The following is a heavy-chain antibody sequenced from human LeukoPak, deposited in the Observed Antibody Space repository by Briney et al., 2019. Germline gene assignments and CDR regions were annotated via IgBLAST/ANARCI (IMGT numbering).Heavy chain of an antibody. D-gene: IGHD1-1*01. CDR1: GFTFSSYA. CDR3: AKAGIGADGAGFLCEY. CDR2: ASYYVGKQ. V-gene: IGHV3-23*01. Sequence: GGSLRLSCAASGFTFSSYAMSWVRQAPGKGLEGVSTASYYVGKQYHADSVRGRFTVSRDNSRNTVSLQMSSLRVEDTGIYYCAKAGIGADGAGFLCEYWGQGTLVTVSS. J-gene: IGHJ4*02.